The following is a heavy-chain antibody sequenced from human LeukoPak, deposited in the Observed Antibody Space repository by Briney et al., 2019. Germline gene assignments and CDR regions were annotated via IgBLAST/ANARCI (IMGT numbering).Heavy chain of an antibody. CDR2: INPNSGGT. CDR1: GYTFTSYG. J-gene: IGHJ4*02. Sequence: ASVKVSCKASGYTFTSYGISWVRQAPGQGLEWMGWINPNSGGTNYAQKFQGRVTMTRDTSISTAYMELSRLRSDDTAVYYCARVDVAGSGWTDYWGQGTLVTVSS. V-gene: IGHV1-2*02. CDR3: ARVDVAGSGWTDY. D-gene: IGHD6-19*01.